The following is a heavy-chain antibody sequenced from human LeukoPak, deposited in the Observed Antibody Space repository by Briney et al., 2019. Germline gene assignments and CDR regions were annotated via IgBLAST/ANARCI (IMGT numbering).Heavy chain of an antibody. CDR1: GFTFSSYG. J-gene: IGHJ6*02. V-gene: IGHV3-33*01. D-gene: IGHD6-6*01. CDR2: IWYDGSNK. Sequence: GGSLRLSCAASGFTFSSYGMHWVRQAPGKGLEWVAVIWYDGSNKHYADSVKGRFTISRDNSKNTLYLQMNSLRAEDTAVYYCARDRQLGGYYYYGMDVWGQGTTVTVSS. CDR3: ARDRQLGGYYYYGMDV.